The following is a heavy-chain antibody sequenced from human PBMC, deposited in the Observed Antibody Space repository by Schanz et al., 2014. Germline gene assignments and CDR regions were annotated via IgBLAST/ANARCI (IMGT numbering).Heavy chain of an antibody. D-gene: IGHD3-10*01. J-gene: IGHJ4*02. Sequence: EVQLAESGGGLVQPGGSLRLSCAASTFTFSSDWMSWVRQARGKGLEWVSAMNESHSTIYYADSVRGRFTISRDNFKGALYLQMSSLRAEDTAVYHCVSSGSYSSYAFWGQGTLXTVSS. CDR1: TFTFSSDW. CDR3: VSSGSYSSYAF. CDR2: MNESHSTI. V-gene: IGHV3-23*04.